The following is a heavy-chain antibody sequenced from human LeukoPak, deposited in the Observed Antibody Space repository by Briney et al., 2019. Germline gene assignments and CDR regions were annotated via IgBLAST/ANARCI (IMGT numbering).Heavy chain of an antibody. Sequence: PSETLSLTCTVSGGSISSGGYYWSWIRQPPGKGLEWIGYIYHSGSTYYNPSLKSRVTISVDRSKNQFSLKLSSVTAADTAVYYCDFSYSSPDYYYMDVWGKGTTVTVSS. CDR2: IYHSGST. J-gene: IGHJ6*03. D-gene: IGHD6-13*01. CDR1: GGSISSGGYY. CDR3: DFSYSSPDYYYMDV. V-gene: IGHV4-30-2*01.